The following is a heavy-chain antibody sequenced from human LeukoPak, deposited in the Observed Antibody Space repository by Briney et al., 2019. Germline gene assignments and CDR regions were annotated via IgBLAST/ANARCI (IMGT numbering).Heavy chain of an antibody. CDR3: ARARPYGSGSYYNAPYYYYMDV. CDR2: INPNSGDT. J-gene: IGHJ6*03. V-gene: IGHV1-2*02. CDR1: GYTFTGYF. D-gene: IGHD3-10*01. Sequence: ASVKVSCKASGYTFTGYFMHWVRQAPGQGLEWMGWINPNSGDTNYAQKLQGRVTMTTDTSTSTAYMELRSLRSDDTAVYYCARARPYGSGSYYNAPYYYYMDVWGKGTTVSVSS.